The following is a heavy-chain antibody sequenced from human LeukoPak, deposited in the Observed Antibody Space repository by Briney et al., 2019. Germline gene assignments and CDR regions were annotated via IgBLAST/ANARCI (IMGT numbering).Heavy chain of an antibody. V-gene: IGHV4-39*02. Sequence: SETLSLTCSVSGGSISNSNYYWGWIRLPPGKGMEWIGTIYYSGSTNYYPSLKSRLTISVHTSKNKFSMKLRSVTAADTAVYYCARGGQPLLGNWFDPWGRGTLVTVSS. CDR2: IYYSGST. CDR3: ARGGQPLLGNWFDP. D-gene: IGHD2-21*02. J-gene: IGHJ5*02. CDR1: GGSISNSNYY.